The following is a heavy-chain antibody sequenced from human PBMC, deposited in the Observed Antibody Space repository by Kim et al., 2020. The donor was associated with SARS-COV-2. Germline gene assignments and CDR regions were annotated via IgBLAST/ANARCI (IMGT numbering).Heavy chain of an antibody. CDR1: GGSISSDY. V-gene: IGHV4-59*01. CDR3: AGGWEAVAGYNWFDP. CDR2: IYYSGST. D-gene: IGHD6-19*01. Sequence: SETLSLTSTVSGGSISSDYWSWIRQPPGKGLEWIGYIYYSGSTNYNPSLKSRVTISVDTSKNQFSLKLSSVTAADTAVYYCAGGWEAVAGYNWFDPWGQG. J-gene: IGHJ5*02.